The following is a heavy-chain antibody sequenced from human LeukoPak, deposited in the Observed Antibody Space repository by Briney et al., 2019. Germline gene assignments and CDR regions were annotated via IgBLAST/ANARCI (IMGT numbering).Heavy chain of an antibody. CDR2: ISSSSSYI. CDR1: GFTFSSYS. J-gene: IGHJ3*02. Sequence: GGSLRLSCAASGFTFSSYSMNWLRQAPGKGLELVSSISSSSSYIYYADSVKGRFTISRDNAKNSLYLQMNSLRAEDTAVYYCARSPSVGYSKNAFDIWGQGRMVTVSS. CDR3: ARSPSVGYSKNAFDI. D-gene: IGHD4-11*01. V-gene: IGHV3-21*01.